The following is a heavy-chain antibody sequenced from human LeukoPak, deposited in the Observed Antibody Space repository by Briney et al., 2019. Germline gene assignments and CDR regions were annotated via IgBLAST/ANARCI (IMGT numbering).Heavy chain of an antibody. Sequence: ASVKVPCKASGYTFTSYGISWVRQAPGQGLEWMGWINTYNGNINYAQKLQGRVTMTTDTSTNTAYMELRSLRSDDTAVYHCAREGYSYSLDYWGQGTLVTVSS. V-gene: IGHV1-18*01. D-gene: IGHD5-18*01. CDR3: AREGYSYSLDY. CDR2: INTYNGNI. CDR1: GYTFTSYG. J-gene: IGHJ4*02.